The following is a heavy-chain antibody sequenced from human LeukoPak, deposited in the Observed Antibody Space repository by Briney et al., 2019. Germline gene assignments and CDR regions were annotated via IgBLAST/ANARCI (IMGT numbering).Heavy chain of an antibody. CDR2: ISSKSTYI. V-gene: IGHV3-21*01. Sequence: GSLRLSCVASGFDFNYYDMNWVRHAPGKGLEWVSSISSKSTYIDSADSTKGRFTISRDNANNSVFLQMSSLRPEDTAVYYCARRGGLSSGRGFDHWGQGTLVTVSS. D-gene: IGHD3-16*01. CDR3: ARRGGLSSGRGFDH. J-gene: IGHJ4*02. CDR1: GFDFNYYD.